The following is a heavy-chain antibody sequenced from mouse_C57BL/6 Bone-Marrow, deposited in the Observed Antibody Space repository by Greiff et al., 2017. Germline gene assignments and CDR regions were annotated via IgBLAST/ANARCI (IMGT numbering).Heavy chain of an antibody. CDR3: ARETTFCAIDY. D-gene: IGHD3-2*01. CDR1: GYNFTSYW. J-gene: IGHJ4*01. Sequence: VQLQQSGAELAKPGASVKLSCKASGYNFTSYWINWVKQRPGQGLEWIGDIYPGSGSTNYNEKFKSKATLNVEPSSSTAYMQLSSLTSEDSAVYCGARETTFCAIDYWGQGTSVTVSS. V-gene: IGHV1-55*01. CDR2: IYPGSGST.